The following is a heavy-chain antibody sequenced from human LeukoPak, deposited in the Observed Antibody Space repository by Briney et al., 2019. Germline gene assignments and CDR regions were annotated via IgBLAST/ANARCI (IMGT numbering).Heavy chain of an antibody. CDR1: GGSISSYY. J-gene: IGHJ4*02. Sequence: PSETLSLTCTVSGGSISSYYWSWIRQPPGKGLEWIGYIYYSGSTNYNPSLKSRVTISVDTSKNQFSLKLSSVTAADTAVYYCVKVSVYPPYYFDYGGQGTLVTVSS. D-gene: IGHD3-22*01. V-gene: IGHV4-59*01. CDR2: IYYSGST. CDR3: VKVSVYPPYYFDY.